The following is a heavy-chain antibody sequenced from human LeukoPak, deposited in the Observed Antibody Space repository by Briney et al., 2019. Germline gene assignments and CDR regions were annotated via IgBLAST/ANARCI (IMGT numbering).Heavy chain of an antibody. CDR2: ISNDGNNK. V-gene: IGHV3-30-3*01. J-gene: IGHJ4*02. CDR1: RFTFSGYA. Sequence: QPGGSLRLSCAASRFTFSGYAMHWVRQAPGKGLEWVAAISNDGNNKNYADSVKGRFTISRDNSKNTLYLQMNSLRAEDTAVYYCAKDFAMIVVWGQGTLVTVSS. D-gene: IGHD3-22*01. CDR3: AKDFAMIVV.